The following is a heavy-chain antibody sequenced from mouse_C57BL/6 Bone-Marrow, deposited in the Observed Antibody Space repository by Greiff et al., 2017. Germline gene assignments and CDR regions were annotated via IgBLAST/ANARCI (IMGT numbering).Heavy chain of an antibody. CDR3: ARPGGSLAWFAY. CDR1: GFTFSDYG. Sequence: EVKLQESGGGLVKPGGSLKLSCAASGFTFSDYGMHWVRQAPEKGLEWVAYISSGSSTIYYADTVKGRFTISRDNAKNTLFLQMTSLRSEDTAMYYCARPGGSLAWFAYWGQETLVTVSA. CDR2: ISSGSSTI. V-gene: IGHV5-17*01. J-gene: IGHJ3*01. D-gene: IGHD1-1*01.